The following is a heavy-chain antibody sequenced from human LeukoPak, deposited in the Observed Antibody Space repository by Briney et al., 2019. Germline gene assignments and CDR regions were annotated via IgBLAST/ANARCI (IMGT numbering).Heavy chain of an antibody. Sequence: GESLKISCKASGSSFSSYWIGWVRQMPGKGLEWMGIIYPGDSDTRYSPSFQGQVTISADKSVSTAYLQWSSLKASDTAMYYCARPHGSSLPRVFDYWGQGTLVTVSS. CDR3: ARPHGSSLPRVFDY. J-gene: IGHJ4*02. CDR1: GSSFSSYW. CDR2: IYPGDSDT. V-gene: IGHV5-51*01. D-gene: IGHD6-6*01.